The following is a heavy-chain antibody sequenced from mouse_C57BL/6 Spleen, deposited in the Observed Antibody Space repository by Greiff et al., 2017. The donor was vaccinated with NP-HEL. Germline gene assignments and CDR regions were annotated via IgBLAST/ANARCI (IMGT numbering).Heavy chain of an antibody. J-gene: IGHJ2*01. CDR3: AREGDLLWYLDY. V-gene: IGHV1-55*01. Sequence: QVQLQQSGAELVKPGASVKMSCKASGYTFTSYWITWVKQRPGQGLEWIGDIYPGSGSTNYNEKFKSKATLTVDTSSSTAYMQLSSLTSEDSAVYYCAREGDLLWYLDYWGQGTTLTVSS. CDR2: IYPGSGST. D-gene: IGHD2-1*01. CDR1: GYTFTSYW.